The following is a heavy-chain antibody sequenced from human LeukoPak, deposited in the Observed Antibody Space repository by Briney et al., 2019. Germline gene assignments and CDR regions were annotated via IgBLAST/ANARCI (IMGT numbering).Heavy chain of an antibody. V-gene: IGHV1-18*01. Sequence: GASVKASCKASGYTFTSYGITWVRQAPGQGLEWMGWISAYSGNTNYARKLQGRVTMTTDTSTSTAYMELRSLRSDDTAVYYCARDPIRGYSSGWYYFDYWGQGTLVTVSS. J-gene: IGHJ4*02. CDR1: GYTFTSYG. CDR2: ISAYSGNT. CDR3: ARDPIRGYSSGWYYFDY. D-gene: IGHD6-19*01.